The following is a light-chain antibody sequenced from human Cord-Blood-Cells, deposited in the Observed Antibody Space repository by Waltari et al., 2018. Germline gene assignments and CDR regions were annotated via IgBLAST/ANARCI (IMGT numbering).Light chain of an antibody. J-gene: IGLJ1*01. Sequence: QSVLTQPPSASGTPWQRVTISCSGSSSNIGSNYVSWFQQLPGTAPKLLISRNNPGASGVPGRLSRSKSGTWASRAIRGVRSEDEADYYCAAWDDSLSGYVVGTGTKVTVI. V-gene: IGLV1-47*01. CDR2: RNN. CDR1: SSNIGSNY. CDR3: AAWDDSLSGYV.